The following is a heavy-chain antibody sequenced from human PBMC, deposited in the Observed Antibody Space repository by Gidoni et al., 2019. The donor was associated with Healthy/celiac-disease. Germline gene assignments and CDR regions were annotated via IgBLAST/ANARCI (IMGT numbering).Heavy chain of an antibody. D-gene: IGHD3-22*01. CDR3: ARMGYYYDSSGYYYEGAFDI. Sequence: QVTLKESGPALVKPTQTLTLTCTFPGFSLSTSGMRVSWIRQPPGKALEWLARIDWDDDKFYSTSLKTRLTISKDTSKNQVVLTMTNMDPVDTATYYCARMGYYYDSSGYYYEGAFDIWGQGTMVTVSS. J-gene: IGHJ3*02. CDR2: IDWDDDK. CDR1: GFSLSTSGMR. V-gene: IGHV2-70*04.